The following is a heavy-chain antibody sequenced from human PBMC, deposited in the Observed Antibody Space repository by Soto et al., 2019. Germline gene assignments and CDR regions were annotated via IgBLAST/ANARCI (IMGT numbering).Heavy chain of an antibody. J-gene: IGHJ4*02. Sequence: QLQLQESGPGLVKPSETLSLTCTVSGVSISDTSYYWGWIRQPPGKGLEWIGTIYFNGNTFYNPSLTSRLTISVDTSSNQFSLRVNSVTAADTAVYYCARQGSYWGQGTLVAVSS. CDR3: ARQGSY. CDR2: IYFNGNT. V-gene: IGHV4-39*01. CDR1: GVSISDTSYY.